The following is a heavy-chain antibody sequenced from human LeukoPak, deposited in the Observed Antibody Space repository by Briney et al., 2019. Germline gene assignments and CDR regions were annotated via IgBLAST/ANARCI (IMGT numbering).Heavy chain of an antibody. CDR1: GFTFSSYW. CDR2: IKQDGSEK. CDR3: AKGGYSSSSAPVGGAFDI. Sequence: PGGSLRLSCAASGFTFSSYWMSWVRQAPGKGLEWVANIKQDGSEKYYVDSVKGRFTISRDNSKNTLYLQMNSLRAEDTAVYYCAKGGYSSSSAPVGGAFDIWGQGTMVTVSS. D-gene: IGHD6-6*01. J-gene: IGHJ3*02. V-gene: IGHV3-7*01.